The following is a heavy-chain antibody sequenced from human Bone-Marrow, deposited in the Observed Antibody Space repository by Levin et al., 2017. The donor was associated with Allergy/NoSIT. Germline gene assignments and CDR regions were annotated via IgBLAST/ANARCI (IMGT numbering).Heavy chain of an antibody. CDR3: ARDAYGPSRLYFYYYYYMDV. CDR1: GDSVSSNNIA. Sequence: SQTLSLTCAISGDSVSSNNIAWNWIRQSPSRGLEWLGRTYYKSKWYNDYAVSVKGRITINPDTSKNQFSLHLNSVTPEDTAVYYCARDAYGPSRLYFYYYYYMDVWGKGTTVTVSS. CDR2: TYYKSKWYN. V-gene: IGHV6-1*01. D-gene: IGHD4-17*01. J-gene: IGHJ6*03.